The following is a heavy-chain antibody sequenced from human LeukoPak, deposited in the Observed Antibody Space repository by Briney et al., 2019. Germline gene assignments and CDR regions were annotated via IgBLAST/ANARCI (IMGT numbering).Heavy chain of an antibody. J-gene: IGHJ4*02. Sequence: GGSLRLSCAASGFTFSDYYMSWIRQAPGKGLEWVSYISSSGSTIYYADSVKGRFTISRDNAKNSLYLQVNSLRAEDTAVYYCARDRYYDSSGLIGYWGQGTLVTVSS. V-gene: IGHV3-11*01. CDR2: ISSSGSTI. D-gene: IGHD3-22*01. CDR3: ARDRYYDSSGLIGY. CDR1: GFTFSDYY.